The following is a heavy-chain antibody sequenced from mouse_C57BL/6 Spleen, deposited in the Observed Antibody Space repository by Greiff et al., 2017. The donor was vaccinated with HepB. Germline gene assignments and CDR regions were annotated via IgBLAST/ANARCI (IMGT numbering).Heavy chain of an antibody. CDR2: IYPGDGDT. CDR3: ARGYYVDYAMDY. CDR1: GYAFSSSW. J-gene: IGHJ4*01. V-gene: IGHV1-82*01. D-gene: IGHD2-3*01. Sequence: QVQLQQSGPELVKPGASVKISCKASGYAFSSSWMNWVKQRPGKGLEWIGRIYPGDGDTNYNGKFKGKATLTADKSSSTAYMQLSSLTSEDSAVYFCARGYYVDYAMDYWGQGTSVTVSS.